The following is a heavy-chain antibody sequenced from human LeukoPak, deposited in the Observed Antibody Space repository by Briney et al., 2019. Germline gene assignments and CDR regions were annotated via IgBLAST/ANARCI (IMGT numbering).Heavy chain of an antibody. CDR2: ITSSSTNI. CDR3: ATSGNYYLKY. Sequence: PGGSLRLSCAASGFTFSTYNMNWVRQAPGKGLEWVSHITSSSTNIYYADSVKGRFTNSRDNAKNALSLQMNSLRDEDTAVYYCATSGNYYLKYWGQGTLVTVSS. J-gene: IGHJ4*02. D-gene: IGHD1-26*01. CDR1: GFTFSTYN. V-gene: IGHV3-48*02.